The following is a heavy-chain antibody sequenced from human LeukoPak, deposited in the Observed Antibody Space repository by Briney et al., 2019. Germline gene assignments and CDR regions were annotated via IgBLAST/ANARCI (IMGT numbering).Heavy chain of an antibody. CDR3: ARSDLYCSSTSCSAHAFDI. CDR2: IIPIFGTA. Sequence: ASVKVSCTASGGTFSSYAISWVRQAPGQGLEWMGGIIPIFGTANYAQKFQGRVTITADKSTSTAYMELSSLRSEDTAVYYCARSDLYCSSTSCSAHAFDIWGQGTMVTVSS. J-gene: IGHJ3*02. D-gene: IGHD2-2*01. V-gene: IGHV1-69*06. CDR1: GGTFSSYA.